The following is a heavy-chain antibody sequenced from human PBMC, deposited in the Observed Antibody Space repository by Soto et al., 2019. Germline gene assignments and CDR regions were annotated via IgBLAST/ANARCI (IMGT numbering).Heavy chain of an antibody. J-gene: IGHJ4*02. Sequence: GGSLRLSCVGSEFTFSNYEMSWVCQAPGKGLEWVSAISGSGGSTYYADSVKGRFTISRDNSKNTLYLQMNSLRAEDTAVYYCAKQLAGFDYWGQGTLVTVSS. CDR3: AKQLAGFDY. CDR1: EFTFSNYE. V-gene: IGHV3-23*01. D-gene: IGHD1-1*01. CDR2: ISGSGGST.